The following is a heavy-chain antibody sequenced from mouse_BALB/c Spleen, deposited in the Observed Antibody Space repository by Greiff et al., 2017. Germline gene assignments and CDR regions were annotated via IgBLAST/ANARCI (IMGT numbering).Heavy chain of an antibody. D-gene: IGHD1-1*01. CDR3: ARSTLSSSPFAY. CDR2: IYPGDGDT. Sequence: QVQLQQSGAELARPGASVKLSCKASGYTFTSYWMQWVKQRPGQGLEWIGAIYPGDGDTRYTQKFKGKATLTADKSSSTAYMQLSSLASEDSAVYYCARSTLSSSPFAYWGQGTLVTVSA. CDR1: GYTFTSYW. J-gene: IGHJ3*01. V-gene: IGHV1-87*01.